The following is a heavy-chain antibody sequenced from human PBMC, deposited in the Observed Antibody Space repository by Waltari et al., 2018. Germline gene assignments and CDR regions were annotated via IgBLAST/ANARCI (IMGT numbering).Heavy chain of an antibody. V-gene: IGHV4-59*08. J-gene: IGHJ4*02. CDR3: ARQGVLLRSPSDY. Sequence: QVQLQESGPGLVKPSGTLSLTCAVSGGSISSYYWSWIRQPPGKGLEWIGYIYYSGSTNYNPSLKSRVTISVDTSKNQFSLKLSSVTAADTAVYYCARQGVLLRSPSDYWGQGTLVTVSS. D-gene: IGHD1-26*01. CDR2: IYYSGST. CDR1: GGSISSYY.